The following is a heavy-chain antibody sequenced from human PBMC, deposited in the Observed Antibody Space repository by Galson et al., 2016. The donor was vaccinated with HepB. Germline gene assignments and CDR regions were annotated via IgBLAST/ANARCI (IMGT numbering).Heavy chain of an antibody. CDR3: ARGPALYLREIYFDL. V-gene: IGHV4-30-2*06. CDR2: IYHDGTT. Sequence: TLSLTCAVSGVSINIGGYSWSWIRQSPGKGLEWIAYIYHDGTTYYNPSLKSRASISVDTSKNQFSLRLNSVTAADTAVYFCARGPALYLREIYFDLWGQGSLVTVSS. J-gene: IGHJ4*02. D-gene: IGHD5/OR15-5a*01. CDR1: GVSINIGGYS.